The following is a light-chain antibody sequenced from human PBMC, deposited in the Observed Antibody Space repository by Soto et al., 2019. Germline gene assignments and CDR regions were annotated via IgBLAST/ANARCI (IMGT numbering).Light chain of an antibody. Sequence: EIVMTQSPATLSVSPGERAILSCRASQSVSSNLAWYQQKPGQAPRLLIFGASTRATGIPARFSGSGSGTEFTLTISSLQSEDFAVYYCQQYNTWPPITFGPGTRLDIK. J-gene: IGKJ5*01. V-gene: IGKV3-15*01. CDR2: GAS. CDR3: QQYNTWPPIT. CDR1: QSVSSN.